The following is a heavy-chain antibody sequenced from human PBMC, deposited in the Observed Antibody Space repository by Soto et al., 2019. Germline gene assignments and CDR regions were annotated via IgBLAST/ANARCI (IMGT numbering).Heavy chain of an antibody. Sequence: EVQLLESGGRWTPPGGSLRLLCTASGLTYKKYPMIGVPQAPGKGLEGVSSIGSSGGSTYYADSVKGRFTISRDNSKNTLYLQMNSLRAEDTAVYYCARGRTSDYWGQGTLVTVSP. CDR3: ARGRTSDY. D-gene: IGHD1-1*01. J-gene: IGHJ4*02. CDR2: IGSSGGST. V-gene: IGHV3-23*01. CDR1: GLTYKKYP.